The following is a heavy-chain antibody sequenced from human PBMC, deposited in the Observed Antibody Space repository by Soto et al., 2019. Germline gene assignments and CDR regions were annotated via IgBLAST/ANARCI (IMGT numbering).Heavy chain of an antibody. CDR1: GGSISSYY. CDR2: IYYSGST. CDR3: ARGDLDDYGDFLFDY. D-gene: IGHD4-17*01. V-gene: IGHV4-59*08. J-gene: IGHJ4*02. Sequence: SETLSLTCTVSGGSISSYYWSWIRQPPGKGLEWIGYIYYSGSTNYNPSLKSRVTISVDTSKNQFSLKLSSVTAADTAVYYCARGDLDDYGDFLFDYWGQGTLVTVSS.